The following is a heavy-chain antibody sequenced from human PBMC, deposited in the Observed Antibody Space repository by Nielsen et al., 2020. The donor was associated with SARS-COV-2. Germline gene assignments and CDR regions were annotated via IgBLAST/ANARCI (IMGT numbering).Heavy chain of an antibody. CDR1: GFTFDDYA. V-gene: IGHV3-9*01. Sequence: GGSLRLSCAASGFTFDDYAMHWVRQAPGKGLEWVSGISWNSGSIGYADSVKGRFTISRDNAKNSLYLQMNSLRAEDTALYYCAKDMAVVGRGWGQGTLVTVSS. D-gene: IGHD6-19*01. CDR3: AKDMAVVGRG. J-gene: IGHJ4*02. CDR2: ISWNSGSI.